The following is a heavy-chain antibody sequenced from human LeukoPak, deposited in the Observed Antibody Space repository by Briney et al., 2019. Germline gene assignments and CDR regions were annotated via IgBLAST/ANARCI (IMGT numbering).Heavy chain of an antibody. CDR3: ARLGSGWYADY. D-gene: IGHD6-19*01. CDR2: IWYDGSNK. CDR1: GFTFSDYG. Sequence: GGSLRLSCAAPGFTFSDYGMHWVRQAPGKGLEWVAVIWYDGSNKYYADSVKGRFTISRDNSKNTLYLQMNSLRAEDTAVYYCARLGSGWYADYWGQGTLVTVSS. J-gene: IGHJ4*02. V-gene: IGHV3-33*01.